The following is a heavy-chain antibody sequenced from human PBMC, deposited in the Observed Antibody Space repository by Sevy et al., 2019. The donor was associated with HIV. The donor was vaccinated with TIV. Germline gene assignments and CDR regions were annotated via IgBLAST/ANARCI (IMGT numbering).Heavy chain of an antibody. Sequence: SETLSFTCTVSGDSLSSNDYYWAWIRQPPGKGLDWIGSIYYSGSTYYNPSLKSRVTISVDTSKNQFSLKLRSVTAADTAVYYCAREGPRIAQFDYWGQGTLVTVSS. D-gene: IGHD6-13*01. V-gene: IGHV4-39*02. CDR3: AREGPRIAQFDY. J-gene: IGHJ4*02. CDR2: IYYSGST. CDR1: GDSLSSNDYY.